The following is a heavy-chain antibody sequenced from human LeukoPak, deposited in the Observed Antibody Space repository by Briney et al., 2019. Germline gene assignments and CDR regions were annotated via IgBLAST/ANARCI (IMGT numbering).Heavy chain of an antibody. Sequence: GASVKVSCKASGYTFTGYYMHWVRQAPGQGLEWMGWIYPNSGGTNYAQKFQGRVTMTRDTSISTAYMELSRLRSDDTAVYYCARVRGDGSGSYYSYYYYYMDVWGKGTTVTVSS. J-gene: IGHJ6*03. CDR2: IYPNSGGT. CDR1: GYTFTGYY. V-gene: IGHV1-2*02. CDR3: ARVRGDGSGSYYSYYYYYMDV. D-gene: IGHD3-10*01.